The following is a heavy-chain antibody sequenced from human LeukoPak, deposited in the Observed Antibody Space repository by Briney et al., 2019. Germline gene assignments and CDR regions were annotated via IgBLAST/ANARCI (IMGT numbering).Heavy chain of an antibody. V-gene: IGHV3-23*01. D-gene: IGHD1-26*01. CDR1: RFTFSSYA. J-gene: IGHJ4*02. Sequence: GGSLRLSCAASRFTFSSYAMSWVRQAPGKGLEWVSAISGSGGSTYYADSVKGRFTISRDNSKNTLYLQMNSLRAEDTAVYYCAKAFRITGELPDLPDYWGQGTLVTVSS. CDR3: AKAFRITGELPDLPDY. CDR2: ISGSGGST.